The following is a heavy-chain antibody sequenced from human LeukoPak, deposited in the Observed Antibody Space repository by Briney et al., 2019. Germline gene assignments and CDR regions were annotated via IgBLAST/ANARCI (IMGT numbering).Heavy chain of an antibody. V-gene: IGHV3-20*04. CDR2: INWNGGIT. J-gene: IGHJ6*03. D-gene: IGHD3-22*01. Sequence: GGSLRLSCAASGFTYDDYAMSWVRQAPGKGLGWVAGINWNGGITGYVDSVKGRFTISRDSDKNYLYLPLNSLRGEDTALYYCARAVTNHYDSSGYYPPLGYYYYYHMDVWGKGTTVTVSS. CDR1: GFTYDDYA. CDR3: ARAVTNHYDSSGYYPPLGYYYYYHMDV.